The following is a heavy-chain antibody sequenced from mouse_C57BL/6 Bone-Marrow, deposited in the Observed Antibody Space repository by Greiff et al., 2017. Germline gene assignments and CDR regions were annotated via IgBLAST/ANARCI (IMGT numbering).Heavy chain of an antibody. D-gene: IGHD2-2*01. J-gene: IGHJ3*01. Sequence: VKLMESGPELVKPGASVKISCKASGYAFSSSWMNWVKQRPGKGLEWIGRIYPGDGDTNYNGKFKGKATLTADKSSSTAYMQLSSLTSEDSAVYFCAKAMVTKDWGQGTLVTVSA. V-gene: IGHV1-82*01. CDR1: GYAFSSSW. CDR2: IYPGDGDT. CDR3: AKAMVTKD.